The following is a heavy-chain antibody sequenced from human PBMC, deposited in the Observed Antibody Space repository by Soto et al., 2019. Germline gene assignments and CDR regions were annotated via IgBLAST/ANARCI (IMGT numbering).Heavy chain of an antibody. J-gene: IGHJ6*02. CDR1: GGTFSSYA. CDR3: ANIVVVVAATSPDDLIEDYYGMDV. CDR2: IIPIFGTA. Sequence: ASVKVSCKASGGTFSSYAISWVRQAPGQGLEWMGGIIPIFGTANYAQKFQGRVTITADESTSTAYMELSSLRSEDTAVYYCANIVVVVAATSPDDLIEDYYGMDVWGQGNTVTVSS. D-gene: IGHD2-15*01. V-gene: IGHV1-69*13.